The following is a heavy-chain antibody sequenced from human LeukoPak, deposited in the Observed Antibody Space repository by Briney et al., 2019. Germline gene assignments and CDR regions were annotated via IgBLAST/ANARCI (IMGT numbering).Heavy chain of an antibody. D-gene: IGHD1-14*01. CDR2: IYYSGST. J-gene: IGHJ4*02. V-gene: IGHV4-59*01. Sequence: SETLSLTCTVSGGSISSYYWSWIRHPPGKGLAWIGYIYYSGSTNYNPSLKSRVTISVDTSKNQCSLKLSSVTAADTAVYYCASLTGRQGLFDHWGQGTLVTVSS. CDR1: GGSISSYY. CDR3: ASLTGRQGLFDH.